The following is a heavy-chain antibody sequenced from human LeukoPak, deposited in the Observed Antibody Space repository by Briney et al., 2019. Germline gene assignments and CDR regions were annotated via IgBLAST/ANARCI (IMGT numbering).Heavy chain of an antibody. CDR3: ARHHILTCYFSY. V-gene: IGHV4-34*01. Sequence: SETLSLTCAVYGGSFSGYYWSWIRQPPGEGLEWIGEINHSGSTNYNPSLKSRVTISVDTSKNQFSLKLSSVTAADTAVYYCARHHILTCYFSYWGQGTLVTVSS. J-gene: IGHJ4*02. CDR1: GGSFSGYY. CDR2: INHSGST. D-gene: IGHD3-9*01.